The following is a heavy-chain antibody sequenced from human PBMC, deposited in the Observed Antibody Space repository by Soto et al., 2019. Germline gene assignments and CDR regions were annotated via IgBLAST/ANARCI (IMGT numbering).Heavy chain of an antibody. Sequence: SETLSLTCTVSGGSISSYYWSWIRQPAGKGLEWIGRIYTSGSTNYNPSLKSRVTMSVDTSKNQFSLKLSSVTAADTAVYYCARDPPDVLSSYYYGSGNYYYYGMDVWGQGTTFT. CDR3: ARDPPDVLSSYYYGSGNYYYYGMDV. V-gene: IGHV4-4*07. CDR1: GGSISSYY. D-gene: IGHD3-10*01. CDR2: IYTSGST. J-gene: IGHJ6*02.